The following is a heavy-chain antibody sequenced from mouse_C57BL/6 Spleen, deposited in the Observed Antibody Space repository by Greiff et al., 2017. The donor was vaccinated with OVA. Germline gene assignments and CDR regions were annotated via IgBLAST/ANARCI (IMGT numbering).Heavy chain of an antibody. CDR3: ARELGHAMDY. CDR2: IDPANGNA. CDR1: GFNITNTY. D-gene: IGHD4-1*01. V-gene: IGHV14-3*01. J-gene: IGHJ4*01. Sequence: EVKVVESVAELVRPGASVKLSCTASGFNITNTYMHWVKQRPEQGLEWLGRIDPANGNATYAPKFQGKATIPADTSSNTADLQLSSLTSEDTAIYYCARELGHAMDYWGQGTSVTVSS.